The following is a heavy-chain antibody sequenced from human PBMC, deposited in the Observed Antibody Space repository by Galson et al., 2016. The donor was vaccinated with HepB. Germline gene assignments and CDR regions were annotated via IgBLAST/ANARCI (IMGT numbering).Heavy chain of an antibody. CDR3: AKVGQWRAFDY. CDR2: VGTTGSTT. CDR1: GFTFSNYA. V-gene: IGHV3-23*01. Sequence: SLRLSCAASGFTFSNYAMTWVRQAPGKGREWVSSVGTTGSTTYYADSVKGRFTISRDNSKNTLYLQINSLRADDTAVYYCAKVGQWRAFDYWGQGTLVTVSS. J-gene: IGHJ4*02. D-gene: IGHD6-19*01.